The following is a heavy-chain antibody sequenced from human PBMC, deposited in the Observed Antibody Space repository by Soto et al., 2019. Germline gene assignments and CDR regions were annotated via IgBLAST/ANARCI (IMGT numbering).Heavy chain of an antibody. CDR3: ARSRSTRQPFDY. Sequence: SGTLSLTCTVSNGSISTYYWSWIRQPPGRSLEWIGHIYYTGSPTYNPSLKSRVTISENTSKKTVSLTLISVTAEDTAVYYCARSRSTRQPFDYWGRGTLVTVSS. CDR1: NGSISTYY. CDR2: IYYTGSP. J-gene: IGHJ4*02. V-gene: IGHV4-59*01. D-gene: IGHD5-12*01.